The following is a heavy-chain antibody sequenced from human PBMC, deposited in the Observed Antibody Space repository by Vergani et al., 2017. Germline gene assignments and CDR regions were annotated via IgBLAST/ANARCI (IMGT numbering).Heavy chain of an antibody. CDR1: GGSFSGYY. V-gene: IGHV4-34*01. D-gene: IGHD5-18*01. CDR3: AREAGGYSYGSYGWGYYYYMDV. J-gene: IGHJ6*03. Sequence: QVQLQQWGAGLLKPSETLSLTCAVYGGSFSGYYWSWIRQPPGKGLEWIGEINHSGSTNYNPSLKSRVTISVDTSKNQFSLKLSSVTAADTAVYYCAREAGGYSYGSYGWGYYYYMDVWGKGTTVTVSS. CDR2: INHSGST.